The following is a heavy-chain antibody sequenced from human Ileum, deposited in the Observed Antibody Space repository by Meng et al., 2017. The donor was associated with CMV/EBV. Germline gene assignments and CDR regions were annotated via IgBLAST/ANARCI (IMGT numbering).Heavy chain of an antibody. CDR1: NVSSNSAA. V-gene: IGHV6-1*01. CDR3: ARVSRWNYAADWFDP. D-gene: IGHD1-7*01. CDR2: TYCRSRWYK. Sequence: NVSSNSAAWNWIRQSPSRGLEWLGRTYCRSRWYKDYALSVKSRITIDPDTSKNQFSLQLNSVTPEDTAVYYCARVSRWNYAADWFDPWGQGTLVTVSS. J-gene: IGHJ5*02.